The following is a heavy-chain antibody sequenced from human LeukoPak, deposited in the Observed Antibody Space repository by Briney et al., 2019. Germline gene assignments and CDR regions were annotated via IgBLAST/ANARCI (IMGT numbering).Heavy chain of an antibody. CDR2: ISGSGGST. CDR1: GFTVSSYA. J-gene: IGHJ4*02. D-gene: IGHD3-22*01. CDR3: AKVRGITMIVVAEYYFDY. V-gene: IGHV3-23*01. Sequence: GGSLRLSCAASGFTVSSYAMSWVRQAPGKGLEWVSAISGSGGSTYYADSVKVRFTISRDNSKNTLYLQMNSLRAEDTAVYYCAKVRGITMIVVAEYYFDYWGQGTLVTVSS.